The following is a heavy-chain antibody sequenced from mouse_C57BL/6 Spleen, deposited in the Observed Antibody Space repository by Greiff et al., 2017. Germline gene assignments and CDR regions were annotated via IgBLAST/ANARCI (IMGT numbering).Heavy chain of an antibody. CDR3: TLVRTAMDY. J-gene: IGHJ4*01. CDR2: IDTEGGDT. Sequence: EVQLQQSGAELVRPGASVKLSCTASGFNIKDYYMHWVKQRPEQGLAWIGRIDTEGGDTEYAQKFQGKATLTADTSSNTAYLQLSSLTTEDTAVDYCTLVRTAMDYWGQGTSVTVSA. V-gene: IGHV14-1*01. D-gene: IGHD2-12*01. CDR1: GFNIKDYY.